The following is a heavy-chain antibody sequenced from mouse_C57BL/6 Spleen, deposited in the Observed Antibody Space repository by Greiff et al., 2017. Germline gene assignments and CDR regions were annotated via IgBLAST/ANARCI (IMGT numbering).Heavy chain of an antibody. CDR1: GYSFTGYY. CDR3: LTGIGDY. CDR2: INPSTGGT. V-gene: IGHV1-42*01. Sequence: VQLQQSGPELVKPGASVKISCKASGYSFTGYYMNWVKQSPEKSLEWIGEINPSTGGTTYNQKFKAKATLTVDKSSSTAYMQLKSLTSEDSAVYYCLTGIGDYWGQGTTLTVSS. D-gene: IGHD4-1*01. J-gene: IGHJ2*01.